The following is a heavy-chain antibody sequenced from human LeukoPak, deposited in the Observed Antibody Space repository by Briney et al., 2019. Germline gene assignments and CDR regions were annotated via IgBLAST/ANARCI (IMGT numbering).Heavy chain of an antibody. CDR3: ARDCSGGSCHGTDYYYYGMDV. CDR1: GFTFSSYS. J-gene: IGHJ6*02. CDR2: ISSSSSTI. D-gene: IGHD2-15*01. Sequence: PGGSLRLSCAASGFTFSSYSMNWVRQAPGKGLEWVSYISSSSSTIYYADSVKGRFTISRDNAKNSLYLQMNSLRAEDTAVYYCARDCSGGSCHGTDYYYYGMDVWGQGTTVTVSS. V-gene: IGHV3-48*04.